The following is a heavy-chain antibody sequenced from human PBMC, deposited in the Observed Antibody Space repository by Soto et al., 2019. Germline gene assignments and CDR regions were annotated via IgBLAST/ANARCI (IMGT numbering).Heavy chain of an antibody. Sequence: GGSLRLSCAASGFTFSSYSMNWVRQAPGKGLEWVSYISSSSSTIYYADSVKGRFTISRDNAKNSLYLQKKNLRAEDTAVYYCAREYCSSTSCLNWFDPWGQGTLVTVSS. CDR1: GFTFSSYS. D-gene: IGHD2-2*01. V-gene: IGHV3-48*01. CDR3: AREYCSSTSCLNWFDP. CDR2: ISSSSSTI. J-gene: IGHJ5*02.